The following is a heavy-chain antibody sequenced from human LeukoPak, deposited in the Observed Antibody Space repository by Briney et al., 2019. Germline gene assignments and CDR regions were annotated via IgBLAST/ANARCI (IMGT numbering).Heavy chain of an antibody. J-gene: IGHJ4*02. CDR2: IIPIFGIA. V-gene: IGHV1-69*04. CDR3: ASIPVAAAASDY. Sequence: ASVKVSCKASGGTFSSYAISWVRQAPGQGLEWMGRIIPIFGIANYAQKFQSRVTITADKSTSTAYMELSSLRSEDTAVYYCASIPVAAAASDYWGQGTLVTVSS. D-gene: IGHD6-13*01. CDR1: GGTFSSYA.